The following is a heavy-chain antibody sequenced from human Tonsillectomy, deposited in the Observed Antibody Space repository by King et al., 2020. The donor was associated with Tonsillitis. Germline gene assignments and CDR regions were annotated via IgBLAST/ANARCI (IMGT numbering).Heavy chain of an antibody. CDR1: GGSISRSDFY. Sequence: QLQLQESGPGLVKPSQTLSLTCTVSGGSISRSDFYWGWIRQPPGKGLEWVGNVYYAGTTYYNPSLKTRVTISVDTSKNQFSLRLSSVTAADTAVYYCARHSPSSWSQTTPIGGVFDHWGQGPLLSVSS. V-gene: IGHV4-39*01. D-gene: IGHD2-15*01. J-gene: IGHJ5*02. CDR3: ARHSPSSWSQTTPIGGVFDH. CDR2: VYYAGTT.